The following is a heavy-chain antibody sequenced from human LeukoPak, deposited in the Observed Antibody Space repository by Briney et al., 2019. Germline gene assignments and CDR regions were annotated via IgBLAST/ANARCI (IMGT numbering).Heavy chain of an antibody. Sequence: KPPETLSLICTVSGDSISSYYWSWIRQPPGKGPEWIGYVYYSGSTNYNPSFKSRVTISADAPKNQFSLKMTSVTAADTAVYYCARGPYYYDSSGYYYHFDYWGQGTLVTVSS. J-gene: IGHJ4*02. V-gene: IGHV4-59*01. CDR2: VYYSGST. CDR1: GDSISSYY. D-gene: IGHD3-22*01. CDR3: ARGPYYYDSSGYYYHFDY.